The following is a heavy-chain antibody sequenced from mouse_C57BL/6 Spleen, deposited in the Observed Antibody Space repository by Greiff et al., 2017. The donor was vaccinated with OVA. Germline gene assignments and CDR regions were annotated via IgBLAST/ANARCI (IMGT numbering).Heavy chain of an antibody. Sequence: VQLKESGAELARPGASVKMSCKASGYTFTSYTMHWVKQRPGQGLEWIGYINPSSGYTKYNQKFKDKATLTADKSSSTAYMQLSSLTSEDSAVYYCAREDGSSYGAMDYWGQGTSVTVSS. D-gene: IGHD1-1*01. CDR1: GYTFTSYT. CDR2: INPSSGYT. V-gene: IGHV1-4*01. J-gene: IGHJ4*01. CDR3: AREDGSSYGAMDY.